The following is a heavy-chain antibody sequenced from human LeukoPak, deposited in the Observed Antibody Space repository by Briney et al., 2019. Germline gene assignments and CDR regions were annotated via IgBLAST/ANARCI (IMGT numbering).Heavy chain of an antibody. CDR3: ARDRTVRHAFDI. CDR2: IYHRGST. Sequence: PGGSLRLSCAASGFTFSSYSMHWVRQAPGKGLEWIGSIYHRGSTYYNPSLKSRVTISVDTSKNQFSLKLSSVTAADTAVYYCARDRTVRHAFDIWGQGTMVTVSS. CDR1: GFTFSSYS. D-gene: IGHD4-17*01. J-gene: IGHJ3*02. V-gene: IGHV4-38-2*02.